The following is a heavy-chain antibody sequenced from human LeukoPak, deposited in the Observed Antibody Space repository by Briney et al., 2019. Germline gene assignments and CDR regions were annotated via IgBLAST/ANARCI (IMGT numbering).Heavy chain of an antibody. CDR2: ISGSGGST. D-gene: IGHD3-22*01. V-gene: IGHV3-23*01. J-gene: IGHJ4*02. Sequence: GGSLRLPCAASGFTFSSYAMSWVRQAPGKGLEWVSAISGSGGSTYYADSVKGRFTISRDNSKNTLYLQMNSLRAEDTAVYYCAKDSVVVVTYFDYWGQGTLVTVSS. CDR1: GFTFSSYA. CDR3: AKDSVVVVTYFDY.